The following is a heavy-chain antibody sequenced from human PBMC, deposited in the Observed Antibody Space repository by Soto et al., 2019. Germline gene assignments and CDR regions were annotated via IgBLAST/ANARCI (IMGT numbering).Heavy chain of an antibody. D-gene: IGHD3-9*01. CDR2: INPNSGDT. Sequence: VASVKVSCKGSGYIFTGYHIHWVRQAPGRGLEWMGWINPNSGDTEYAQNFQGRVTMTRDTSFNLVYMEMSGLMSDDTAVYYCARDARGTRGFDEMDIWGQGTTVTVSS. V-gene: IGHV1-2*02. CDR3: ARDARGTRGFDEMDI. J-gene: IGHJ6*02. CDR1: GYIFTGYH.